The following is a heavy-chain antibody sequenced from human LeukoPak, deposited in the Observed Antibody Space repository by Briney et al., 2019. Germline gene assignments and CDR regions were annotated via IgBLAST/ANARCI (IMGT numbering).Heavy chain of an antibody. Sequence: ASVKVSCKASGYTFSHYGINWVRQAPGQGLEWMGWNSPYNGNTNYTQNLQGRVTMTADTSTSIAYMELRSLRPDDTAVYYCVRDGGGLYYYYYMDVWGTGTTVTVP. J-gene: IGHJ6*03. CDR3: VRDGGGLYYYYYMDV. CDR1: GYTFSHYG. CDR2: NSPYNGNT. D-gene: IGHD3-16*01. V-gene: IGHV1-18*01.